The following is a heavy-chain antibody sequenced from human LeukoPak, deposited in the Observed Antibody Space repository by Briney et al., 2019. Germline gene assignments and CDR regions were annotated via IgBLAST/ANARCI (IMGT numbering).Heavy chain of an antibody. Sequence: KAGGSLRLSCAASGSTFSSYSMNWVRQAPGKGLEWVSSISSSSSYIYYADSVKGRFTISRDNAKNSLYLQMNSLRAEDTAVYYCARGLAAAGRGGVFDYWGQGTLVTVSS. J-gene: IGHJ4*02. CDR3: ARGLAAAGRGGVFDY. CDR2: ISSSSSYI. V-gene: IGHV3-21*01. CDR1: GSTFSSYS. D-gene: IGHD6-13*01.